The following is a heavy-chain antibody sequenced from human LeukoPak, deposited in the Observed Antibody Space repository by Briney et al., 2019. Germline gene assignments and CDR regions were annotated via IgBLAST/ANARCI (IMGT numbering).Heavy chain of an antibody. D-gene: IGHD3-10*01. V-gene: IGHV4-39*07. CDR2: IYFSGRT. CDR3: ARDNPYGSGTDY. CDR1: GGSISSSSYY. J-gene: IGHJ4*02. Sequence: PSETLSLTCNVSGGSISSSSYYWGWIRQPPGKGLEWIGSIYFSGRTYYNMSLKSRVTISIGTSKNQFSLKVNSVTAADTAVYYCARDNPYGSGTDYWGQGTLVTVSS.